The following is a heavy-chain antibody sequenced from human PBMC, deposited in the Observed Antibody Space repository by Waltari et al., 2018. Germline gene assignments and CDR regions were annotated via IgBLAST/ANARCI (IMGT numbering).Heavy chain of an antibody. J-gene: IGHJ3*02. CDR3: VRDQWFAFDI. CDR2: IMTDGREE. CDR1: GFTLSNYW. Sequence: EVQLVESGGGLVQPGGSLRLSCAAFGFTLSNYWMSWVGQAPGKGLEWVANIMTDGREEYYVDSVGGRFTISRDNAKNSLYLQMNSLRPEDTAVYYCVRDQWFAFDIWGQGTMVTVSS. D-gene: IGHD3-22*01. V-gene: IGHV3-7*01.